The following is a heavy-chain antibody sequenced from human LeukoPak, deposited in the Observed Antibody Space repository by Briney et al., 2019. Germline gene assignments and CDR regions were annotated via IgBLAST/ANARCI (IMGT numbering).Heavy chain of an antibody. Sequence: SETLSLTCTVSGGSISTYYWTWIRQPPGKGLEWIGYIYYSGSTNYNPSLKSRVTISVDTSKNQFSLKLNSVTAADAVVYYCARGYSNFDSWGQGTLVTVSS. J-gene: IGHJ4*02. CDR1: GGSISTYY. CDR2: IYYSGST. V-gene: IGHV4-59*01. D-gene: IGHD5-18*01. CDR3: ARGYSNFDS.